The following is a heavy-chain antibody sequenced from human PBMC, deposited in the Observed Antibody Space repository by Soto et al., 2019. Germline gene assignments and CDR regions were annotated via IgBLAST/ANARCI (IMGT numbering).Heavy chain of an antibody. Sequence: EVQLVESGGGLVQHGGSLRRSGAASGFTFCAYWMHWVRHAPGKGLVWVSRINPDGITTRYADSVEGRFTISRDNTKNTLYLQLHSLRAEDTAVYFCARVGVVAYFFDSWGQGVLLTVSS. CDR2: INPDGITT. J-gene: IGHJ4*02. CDR1: GFTFCAYW. CDR3: ARVGVVAYFFDS. D-gene: IGHD2-15*01. V-gene: IGHV3-74*01.